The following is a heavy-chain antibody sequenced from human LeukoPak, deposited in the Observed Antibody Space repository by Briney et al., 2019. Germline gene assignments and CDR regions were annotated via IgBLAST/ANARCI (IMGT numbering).Heavy chain of an antibody. CDR1: AIPFRSCA. Sequence: GGSLRLFCAASAIPFRSCAMSWVREAPGKGREWVSAISGRGDSTSYADSEKGRFTTSRDKSKNTLYLQMNSLRAEDTAVYDCAKGDAEWGERYFDYWGQGIVVTVSS. V-gene: IGHV3-23*01. D-gene: IGHD3-3*01. J-gene: IGHJ4*02. CDR3: AKGDAEWGERYFDY. CDR2: ISGRGDST.